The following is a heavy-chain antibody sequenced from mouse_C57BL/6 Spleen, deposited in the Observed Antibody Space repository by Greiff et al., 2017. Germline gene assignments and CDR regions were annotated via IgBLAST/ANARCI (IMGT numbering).Heavy chain of an antibody. CDR1: GYTFTSYW. V-gene: IGHV1-61*01. D-gene: IGHD2-2*01. CDR3: ARSGGLRRPPYYAMDY. CDR2: IYPSDSET. Sequence: QVQLQQPGAELVRPGSSVKLSCKASGYTFTSYWMDWVKQRPGQGLEWIGNIYPSDSETHYNQKFKDKATLTVDKSSSTAYMQLSSLTSEDSAVYYGARSGGLRRPPYYAMDYWGQGTSVTVSS. J-gene: IGHJ4*01.